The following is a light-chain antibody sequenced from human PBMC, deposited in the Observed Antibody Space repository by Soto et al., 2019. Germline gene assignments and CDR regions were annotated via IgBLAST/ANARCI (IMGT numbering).Light chain of an antibody. CDR2: LNNDGSH. J-gene: IGLJ3*02. Sequence: QLVLTQSPSASASLGASVKLTCTLSSGHSTNAIAWHQQQPEKGPRYLMKLNNDGSHTKGDGIPDRFSGSSSGAERYLTISSLQSEDEADYYCQTWVTGPPWVFGGGTQLTVL. CDR3: QTWVTGPPWV. CDR1: SGHSTNA. V-gene: IGLV4-69*01.